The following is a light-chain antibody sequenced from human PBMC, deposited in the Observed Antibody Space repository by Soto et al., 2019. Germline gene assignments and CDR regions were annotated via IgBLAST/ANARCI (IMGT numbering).Light chain of an antibody. CDR3: SSFTTTRGVV. J-gene: IGLJ2*01. CDR2: DVT. CDR1: SSDVGAYNY. V-gene: IGLV2-14*01. Sequence: QSVLTQPASVSGSPGQSIAISCTGTSSDVGAYNYVSWYQQHPGKAPKLIIFDVTSRPSGVSDRFSGSKSGNTASLTISGLQAEDEADYYCSSFTTTRGVVFGGGTKLTVL.